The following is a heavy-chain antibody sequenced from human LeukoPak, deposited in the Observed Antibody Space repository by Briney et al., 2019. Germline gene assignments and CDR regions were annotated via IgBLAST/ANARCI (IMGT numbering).Heavy chain of an antibody. V-gene: IGHV1-18*01. CDR2: ISGFNDNT. D-gene: IGHD2-15*01. CDR3: ERCSAATCFPLDFDF. CDR1: GYDIPRFA. J-gene: IGHJ4*02. Sequence: ASVKVSCTASGYDIPRFAINWVRQAPGQGPEWMGWISGFNDNTAYAQKLQDRVTMTTDKSTSTAYMELRNLRSDDTAMYYCERCSAATCFPLDFDFCGQGTLVTVSS.